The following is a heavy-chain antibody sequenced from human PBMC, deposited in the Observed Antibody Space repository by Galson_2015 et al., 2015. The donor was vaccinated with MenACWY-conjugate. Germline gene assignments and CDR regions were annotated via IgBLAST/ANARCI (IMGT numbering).Heavy chain of an antibody. CDR1: GFTLSSYA. D-gene: IGHD3-10*01. CDR3: AKVGGSGSYANPFDY. CDR2: ISHSGGNT. V-gene: IGHV3-23*01. J-gene: IGHJ4*02. Sequence: SLRLSCAASGFTLSSYAMTWIRQAPGKGLEWISSISHSGGNTYYADSVKGRFTISRDNSKNTVYLQMNSLRADDTAVYYCAKVGGSGSYANPFDYWGQGTLVTVSS.